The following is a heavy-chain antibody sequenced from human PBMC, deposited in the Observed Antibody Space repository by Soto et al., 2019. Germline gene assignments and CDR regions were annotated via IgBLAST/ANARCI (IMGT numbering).Heavy chain of an antibody. D-gene: IGHD2-15*01. Sequence: GASVKVSCKASGYTFTSYGINWVRQAPGQGLEWMGWINPNSGGTNYAQKFQGWVTMTRDTSISTAYMELSRLRSDDTAVYYCAREGRVVVVAATRINWFDPWGQGTLVTVSS. J-gene: IGHJ5*02. V-gene: IGHV1-2*04. CDR2: INPNSGGT. CDR1: GYTFTSYG. CDR3: AREGRVVVVAATRINWFDP.